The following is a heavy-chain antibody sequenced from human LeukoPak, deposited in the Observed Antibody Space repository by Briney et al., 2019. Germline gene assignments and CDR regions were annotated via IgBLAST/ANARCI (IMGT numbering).Heavy chain of an antibody. CDR3: AKYSGRTMVTYCFNY. CDR2: ISGSGGST. D-gene: IGHD4/OR15-4a*01. V-gene: IGHV3-23*01. J-gene: IGHJ4*02. Sequence: QTGGSLRLSCAASGFTFSSHVMSWVRQAPGKGLECVSGISGSGGSTYYADSVKGRFTISRDNSKNTLDLQMNSLRVEDTAVYYCAKYSGRTMVTYCFNYWGQGTLVTVSS. CDR1: GFTFSSHV.